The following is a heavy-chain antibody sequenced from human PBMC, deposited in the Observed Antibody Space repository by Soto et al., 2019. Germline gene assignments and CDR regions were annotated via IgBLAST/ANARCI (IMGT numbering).Heavy chain of an antibody. Sequence: EVQLVESGGGLVQPGGSLRLSCAGSGFTLSDHYIDWVRQAPGKGLEWVGRSRDKPQGYSTAYAASVKGRFTTSRDESKNSEYLQMNSLITEDTAVYYCVRATYFSDSSGYTRCLDYWGQGTLVTVSS. D-gene: IGHD3-22*01. CDR1: GFTLSDHY. CDR3: VRATYFSDSSGYTRCLDY. J-gene: IGHJ4*02. CDR2: SRDKPQGYST. V-gene: IGHV3-72*01.